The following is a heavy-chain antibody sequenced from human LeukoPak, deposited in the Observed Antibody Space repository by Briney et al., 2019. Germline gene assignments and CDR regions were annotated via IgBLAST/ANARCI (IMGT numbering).Heavy chain of an antibody. Sequence: SETLSLTCAVSGYSISSGYQWARIRQSPGQGLEWIGSIYHSGSAHYNPSLKSRVTVSVETSKNQFSLKMYSVTAADTAVYYCARDPRWLTPDCTSTSCYENYFDPWGQGTLVTVSS. CDR2: IYHSGSA. CDR3: ARDPRWLTPDCTSTSCYENYFDP. CDR1: GYSISSGYQ. V-gene: IGHV4-38-2*02. J-gene: IGHJ5*02. D-gene: IGHD2-2*01.